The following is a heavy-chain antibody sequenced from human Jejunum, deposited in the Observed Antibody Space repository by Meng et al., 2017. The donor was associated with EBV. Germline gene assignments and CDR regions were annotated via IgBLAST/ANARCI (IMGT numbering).Heavy chain of an antibody. D-gene: IGHD2-15*01. J-gene: IGHJ4*02. Sequence: QVHRGLVGAGVKEPWASVKRSCKASGYTFTNYGVSWVRQAPGQGLEWMGWISAYNGNTDYAQKLQGRVTMTTDTPTSTAYMELRSLRSDDTAVYYCTILSHCDGGICYSYDYWGQGTLVTVSS. CDR2: ISAYNGNT. CDR1: GYTFTNYG. CDR3: TILSHCDGGICYSYDY. V-gene: IGHV1-18*01.